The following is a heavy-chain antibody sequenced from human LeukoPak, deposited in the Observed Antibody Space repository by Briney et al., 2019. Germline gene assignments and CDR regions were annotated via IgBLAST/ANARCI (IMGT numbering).Heavy chain of an antibody. CDR3: ARYNSLLRGVTTSDY. CDR1: GYTFSNYS. V-gene: IGHV1-18*01. D-gene: IGHD3-10*01. Sequence: ASVKVSCKASGYTFSNYSITWVRQAPGQGLEWMGTISGHNGDVNYAPKFQGRVTMTTDTSTTTAYMELRSLRFDDTAVYYCARYNSLLRGVTTSDYWGQGTLVTVSS. CDR2: ISGHNGDV. J-gene: IGHJ4*02.